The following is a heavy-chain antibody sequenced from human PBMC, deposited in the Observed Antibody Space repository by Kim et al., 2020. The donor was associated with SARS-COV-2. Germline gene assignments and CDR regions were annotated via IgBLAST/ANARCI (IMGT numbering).Heavy chain of an antibody. J-gene: IGHJ4*02. V-gene: IGHV3-15*01. CDR2: IKSRTDGETT. Sequence: GGSLRLSCTVSVFSFSGAWMSWVRRAPGKGLEWVARIKSRTDGETTDYAAPLKGRFAISRDDSKDTLFLQMNSLKTEDTAVYYCAIETSRTGNYWDYWGQGTLVTVSS. CDR3: AIETSRTGNYWDY. CDR1: VFSFSGAW. D-gene: IGHD2-8*02.